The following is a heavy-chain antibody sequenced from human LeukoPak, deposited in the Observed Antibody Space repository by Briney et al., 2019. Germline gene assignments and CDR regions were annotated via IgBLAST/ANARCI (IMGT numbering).Heavy chain of an antibody. CDR3: ARMRLNYYDSSGSFDY. Sequence: SETLSLTCTVSGGSISSSSYYWGWIRQPPGKGLEWIGSIYYSGSTYYNPSLKSRVTISVDTSKNQFSLKLSSVTAADTAVYYCARMRLNYYDSSGSFDYWGQGTLVTVSS. V-gene: IGHV4-39*01. D-gene: IGHD3-22*01. CDR1: GGSISSSSYY. CDR2: IYYSGST. J-gene: IGHJ4*02.